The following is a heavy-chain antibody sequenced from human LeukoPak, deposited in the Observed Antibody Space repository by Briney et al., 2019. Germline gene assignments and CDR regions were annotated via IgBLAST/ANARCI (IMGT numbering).Heavy chain of an antibody. Sequence: ASLKISSKGSGSRFTSYWIGWVGPLPGKGLEWMGIIYAGNSDTRYSPSCQGQVTISADKSISTAYLQWSSLKASDTAMYYCARQEYSSGWYQYYFDYWGQGTLVTVSS. V-gene: IGHV5-51*01. D-gene: IGHD6-19*01. J-gene: IGHJ4*02. CDR3: ARQEYSSGWYQYYFDY. CDR2: IYAGNSDT. CDR1: GSRFTSYW.